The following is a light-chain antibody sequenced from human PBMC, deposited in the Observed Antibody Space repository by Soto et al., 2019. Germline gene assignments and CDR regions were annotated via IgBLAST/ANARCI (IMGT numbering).Light chain of an antibody. J-gene: IGLJ2*01. Sequence: QSVLTQPASVSGSPGQSITISCTGTSSDVGGYNYVSWYQQHPGKAPKLMIYEVSNRPSGVSSRFSGSKSGNTASLTISGLQPEDVTDYYCSSYTSTSTVIFGGGTKLTVL. V-gene: IGLV2-14*01. CDR2: EVS. CDR3: SSYTSTSTVI. CDR1: SSDVGGYNY.